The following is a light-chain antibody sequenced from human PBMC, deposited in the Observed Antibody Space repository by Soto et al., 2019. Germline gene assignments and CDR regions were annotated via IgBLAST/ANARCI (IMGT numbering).Light chain of an antibody. CDR1: ISNIGAGYD. V-gene: IGLV1-40*01. Sequence: QSVLTQPPSVSGVPGQRVTISCTGSISNIGAGYDVNWYQQLPGTAPKLLIYGSKNRPSGVPDRFSGSKSGTSASLAITGLQAEDEADYYCQSYDNSLSGYVFGTGTKLTVL. CDR2: GSK. J-gene: IGLJ1*01. CDR3: QSYDNSLSGYV.